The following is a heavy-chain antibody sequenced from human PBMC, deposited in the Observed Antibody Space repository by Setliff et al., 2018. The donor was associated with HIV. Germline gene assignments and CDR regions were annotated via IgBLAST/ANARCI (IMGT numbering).Heavy chain of an antibody. V-gene: IGHV4-38-2*01. Sequence: PSETLSLTCAVSGYSISSGYYWGWIRQPPGKGLEWIGSIYHSGSTYYNPSLKSRVTISVDTSKNQFSLKPSSVTAADSAVYYCARRRETIVVVIFDYWGQGTLVAVSS. CDR3: ARRRETIVVVIFDY. CDR1: GYSISSGYY. J-gene: IGHJ4*02. CDR2: IYHSGST. D-gene: IGHD2-21*01.